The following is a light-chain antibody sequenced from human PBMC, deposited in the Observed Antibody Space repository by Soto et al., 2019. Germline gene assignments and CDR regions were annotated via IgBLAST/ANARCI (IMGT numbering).Light chain of an antibody. CDR1: HRISSNY. V-gene: IGKV3-20*01. CDR2: AAS. Sequence: GLSQSAGTLSLSTAERATLSCRASHRISSNYLGCYQQNPVQAARVLIYAASSRATCILDRFSVSGSATDFTLTISRLEPEDFAVYYCPYYVSSPQTFCQGTKVDIK. J-gene: IGKJ1*01. CDR3: PYYVSSPQT.